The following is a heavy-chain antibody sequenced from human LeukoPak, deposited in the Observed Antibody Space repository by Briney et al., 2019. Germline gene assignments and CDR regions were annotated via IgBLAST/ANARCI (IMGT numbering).Heavy chain of an antibody. V-gene: IGHV3-23*01. J-gene: IGHJ4*02. CDR3: AAGPYGGNTPFDY. Sequence: HPGRSLRLSSAASGFTFSSYAMSWVRQAPGRGLEWVSSLSPSGASIYYADSVKGRFIISRDNSKNTLYLQMNNPRAEDTALYYCAAGPYGGNTPFDYWGPGTLVTISS. CDR1: GFTFSSYA. D-gene: IGHD4-23*01. CDR2: LSPSGASI.